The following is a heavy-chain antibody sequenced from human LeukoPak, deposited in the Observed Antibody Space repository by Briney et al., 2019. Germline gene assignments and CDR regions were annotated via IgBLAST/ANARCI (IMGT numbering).Heavy chain of an antibody. Sequence: GGSLRLSCAASGFTFSSYAMSWVRQAPGKGLEWVSAISGSGGSTYYADSVKGRFTISRDNSKNTLYLQMNSLRAEDTAVYYCAKDLAGYGDYVEWFDPWGQGTLVTVSS. V-gene: IGHV3-23*01. D-gene: IGHD4-17*01. J-gene: IGHJ5*02. CDR1: GFTFSSYA. CDR2: ISGSGGST. CDR3: AKDLAGYGDYVEWFDP.